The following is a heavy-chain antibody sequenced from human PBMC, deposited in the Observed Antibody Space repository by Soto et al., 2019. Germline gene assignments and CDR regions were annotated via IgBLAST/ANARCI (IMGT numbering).Heavy chain of an antibody. CDR1: GFTFSSYG. CDR2: ISYDGSNK. Sequence: GGSLRLSCAASGFTFSSYGMHWVRQAPGKGLEWVAVISYDGSNKYYADSVKGRFTISRDNSKNTLYLQMNSLRAEDTAVYYCAKGGYSYGFDYWGQGTLVTVSS. V-gene: IGHV3-30*18. J-gene: IGHJ4*02. D-gene: IGHD5-18*01. CDR3: AKGGYSYGFDY.